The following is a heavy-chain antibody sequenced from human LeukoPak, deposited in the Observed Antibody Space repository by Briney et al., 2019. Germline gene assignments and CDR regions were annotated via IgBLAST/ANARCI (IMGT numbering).Heavy chain of an antibody. CDR2: TIMTGTTI. J-gene: IGHJ6*03. CDR1: GFTFSDYY. V-gene: IGHV3-11*04. Sequence: GGSLRLSCAASGFTFSDYYMTWIRQAPGKGLEWVSYTIMTGTTIYYADSVKGRFTISRDNANNSLDLKMNSLRAEDTAVYYCARMRRDLAKGDYFYYYYMDVWGKGTTVIVSS. CDR3: ARMRRDLAKGDYFYYYYMDV. D-gene: IGHD3-16*01.